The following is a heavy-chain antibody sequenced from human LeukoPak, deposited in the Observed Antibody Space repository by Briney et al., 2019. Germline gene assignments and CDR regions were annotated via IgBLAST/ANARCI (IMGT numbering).Heavy chain of an antibody. CDR3: ARDRFLEWLGTWFDP. D-gene: IGHD3-3*01. Sequence: SETLSLTCTVSGGSISSYYWSWIRQPAGKGLEWIGRIYTSGSTNYNPSLKSRVTMSVDTSKNQFSPKLSSVAAADTAVYYCARDRFLEWLGTWFDPWGQGTLVTVSS. CDR1: GGSISSYY. V-gene: IGHV4-4*07. CDR2: IYTSGST. J-gene: IGHJ5*02.